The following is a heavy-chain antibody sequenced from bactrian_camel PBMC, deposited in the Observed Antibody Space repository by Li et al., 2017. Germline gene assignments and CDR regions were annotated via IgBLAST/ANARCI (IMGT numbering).Heavy chain of an antibody. CDR2: IYAGSGNT. CDR1: GFTFSNYS. J-gene: IGHJ4*01. Sequence: VQLVESGGGLVQPGGSLRLSCAASGFTFSNYSMYWVRQAPGKEREGVATIYAGSGNTYYTDSVKGRFTIGQDNAKNTVYLHMNSLKPEDTAMYYCAANPVGRPWYGVPAWHYWGQGTQVTVS. V-gene: IGHV3S1*01. D-gene: IGHD6*01. CDR3: AANPVGRPWYGVPAWHY.